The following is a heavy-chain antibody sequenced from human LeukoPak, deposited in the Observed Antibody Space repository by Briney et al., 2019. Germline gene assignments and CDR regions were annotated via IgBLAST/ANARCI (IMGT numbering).Heavy chain of an antibody. Sequence: PGGSLRLSCAASGFSFSKYGMHWIRQAPGKGLEWVAGISYDGSNQDYVDSVKGRFTISRDNSKNTLYLQMNSLRAEDTAVYYCAKNDYGDYYYYGMDVWGQGTTVTVSS. CDR3: AKNDYGDYYYYGMDV. D-gene: IGHD4-17*01. V-gene: IGHV3-30*18. J-gene: IGHJ6*02. CDR1: GFSFSKYG. CDR2: ISYDGSNQ.